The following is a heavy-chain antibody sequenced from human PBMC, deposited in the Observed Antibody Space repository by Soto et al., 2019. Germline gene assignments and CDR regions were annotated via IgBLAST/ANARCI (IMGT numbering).Heavy chain of an antibody. D-gene: IGHD5-18*01. CDR2: INPSGGST. CDR1: GYTFTSYY. V-gene: IGHV1-46*01. Sequence: GASVKVSCKASGYTFTSYYMHWVRQAPGQGLEWMGIINPSGGSTSYAQKFQGRVTMTRDTSTSTVYMELSSLRSEDTAVYYCAREPVDTAMVGYYYYGMDVWGQGTIVTVSS. CDR3: AREPVDTAMVGYYYYGMDV. J-gene: IGHJ6*02.